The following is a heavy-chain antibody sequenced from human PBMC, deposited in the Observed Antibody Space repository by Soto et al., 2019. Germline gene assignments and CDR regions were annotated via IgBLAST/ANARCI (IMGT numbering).Heavy chain of an antibody. CDR1: GFTFSSYT. CDR3: ARGLIKYQLLCATDH. Sequence: LRLSCAASGFTFSSYTMNWVRQAPGKGLEWVSSISTSSNYIYYADSVKGRFTISRDNAKNSLYLHMSSLRAEDTAVYYCARGLIKYQLLCATDHWGQGTLVTVSS. D-gene: IGHD2-2*01. J-gene: IGHJ4*02. CDR2: ISTSSNYI. V-gene: IGHV3-21*01.